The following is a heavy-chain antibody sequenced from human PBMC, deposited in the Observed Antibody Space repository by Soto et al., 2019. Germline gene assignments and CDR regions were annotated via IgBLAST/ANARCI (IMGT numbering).Heavy chain of an antibody. CDR3: ARRGSR. Sequence: GGSLRLSCAASGFTFSSSEMYWVRQAPGKGLEWISYIHTGGQTIFYAESVKGRFTISRDNAKHSVYLQMNSLRAEDTAVYYCARRGSRWGRGTKVTVS. J-gene: IGHJ3*01. V-gene: IGHV3-48*03. D-gene: IGHD2-15*01. CDR1: GFTFSSSE. CDR2: IHTGGQTI.